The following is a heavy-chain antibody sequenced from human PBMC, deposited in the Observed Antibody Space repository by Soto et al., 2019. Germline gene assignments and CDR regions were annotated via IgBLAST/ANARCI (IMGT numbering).Heavy chain of an antibody. CDR1: GFTLNDYH. J-gene: IGHJ6*03. V-gene: IGHV3-11*01. Sequence: QVQLVGSGGGLVRPGGSLRLSCVASGFTLNDYHMNWIRQAPGKRLEWISYIRSSGATTFYADSVKGRFTVSWDNANNSLFLQMNSLRAEDTAVYYCARLRYSSSSRYHMDVWGKGTTVTVSS. CDR3: ARLRYSSSSRYHMDV. D-gene: IGHD6-6*01. CDR2: IRSSGATT.